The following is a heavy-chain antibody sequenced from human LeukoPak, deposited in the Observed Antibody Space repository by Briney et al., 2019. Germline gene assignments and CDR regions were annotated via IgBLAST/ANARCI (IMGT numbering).Heavy chain of an antibody. J-gene: IGHJ4*02. V-gene: IGHV4-59*01. Sequence: PSETLSLTCTVSGGSISSYYWSWIRQPPGKGLEWIGFIYYSGSTSYNPSLKSRVTISVDTSKNQFSLKLSSVTAADTAVYYCARGGYYSLYWGQGTLVTVSS. CDR3: ARGGYYSLY. CDR2: IYYSGST. D-gene: IGHD3-3*01. CDR1: GGSISSYY.